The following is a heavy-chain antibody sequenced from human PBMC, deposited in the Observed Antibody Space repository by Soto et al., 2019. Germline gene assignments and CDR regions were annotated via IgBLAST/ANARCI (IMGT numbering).Heavy chain of an antibody. CDR1: GRPFSSYA. CDR2: IIPIFGTA. V-gene: IGHV1-69*13. Sequence: SVKVSCKASGRPFSSYAISWVRKAPGQGLEWMGGIIPIFGTANYAQKFQGRVTITADESTSTAYMELSSLRSEDTAVYYCARDPYCGGDCYAGWFDPWGQGTLGTVSA. J-gene: IGHJ5*02. CDR3: ARDPYCGGDCYAGWFDP. D-gene: IGHD2-21*02.